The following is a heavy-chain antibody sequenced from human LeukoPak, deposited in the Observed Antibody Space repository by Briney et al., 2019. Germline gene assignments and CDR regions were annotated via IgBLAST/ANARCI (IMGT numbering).Heavy chain of an antibody. Sequence: RASVKVSCKASGYTFTSYYMHWVRQAPGQGLEWMGIINPSGGSTGYAQKFQGRVTMTKDMSTSTVYLELSSLRSEDTAVYYCARSLLSFYDLDVWGKGTTVTVSS. CDR2: INPSGGST. CDR1: GYTFTSYY. D-gene: IGHD2/OR15-2a*01. V-gene: IGHV1-46*01. CDR3: ARSLLSFYDLDV. J-gene: IGHJ6*04.